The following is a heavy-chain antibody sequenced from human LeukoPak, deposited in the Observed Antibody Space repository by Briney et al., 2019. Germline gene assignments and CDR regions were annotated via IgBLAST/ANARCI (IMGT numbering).Heavy chain of an antibody. V-gene: IGHV1-69*01. CDR1: GGTFSSYA. D-gene: IGHD2-2*02. Sequence: ASVKVSCKASGGTFSSYAISWVRQAPGQGLEWMGGMITIFGTANYAQKFQGRVTITADESTSTAYMELSSLRSEGTAVYYCASNSYQLLYCYWGQGTLVTVSS. CDR2: MITIFGTA. J-gene: IGHJ4*02. CDR3: ASNSYQLLYCY.